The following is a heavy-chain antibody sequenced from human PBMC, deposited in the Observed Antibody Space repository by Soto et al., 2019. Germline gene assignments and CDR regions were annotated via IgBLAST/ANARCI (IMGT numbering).Heavy chain of an antibody. CDR3: AAAAAGDGYLKSKPLLSGLV. D-gene: IGHD5-12*01. CDR2: FDPEDGET. Sequence: GASVKVSFKVSGYTLTELSMHWVRQAPGKGLEWMGGFDPEDGETIYAQKFQGRVTMTEDTSTDTAYMELSSLRSEDTAVYYCAAAAAGDGYLKSKPLLSGLVWGQGTMVTVSS. CDR1: GYTLTELS. J-gene: IGHJ3*01. V-gene: IGHV1-24*01.